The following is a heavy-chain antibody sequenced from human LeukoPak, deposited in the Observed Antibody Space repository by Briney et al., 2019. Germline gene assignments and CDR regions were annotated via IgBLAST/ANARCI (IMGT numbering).Heavy chain of an antibody. D-gene: IGHD1-26*01. Sequence: PSETLSLTCAVYGGSFSGYYWSWIRQPPGKGLEWIGSIYYSGSTYYNPSLKSRVTISVDTSKNQFSLKLSSVTAADTAVCYCARREVVGSYYGGRAFDIWGQGTMVTVSS. J-gene: IGHJ3*02. CDR1: GGSFSGYY. CDR2: IYYSGST. V-gene: IGHV4-34*01. CDR3: ARREVVGSYYGGRAFDI.